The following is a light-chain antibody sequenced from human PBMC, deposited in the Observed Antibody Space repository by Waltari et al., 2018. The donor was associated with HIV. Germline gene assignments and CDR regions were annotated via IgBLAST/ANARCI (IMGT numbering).Light chain of an antibody. Sequence: DIVMTQSPLSLPVTPGEPASISCRSSQSLLPSNGYSYLDWFLQRPGQSPQLLIYLCSNRASGVPDRFSGSGSGTDFTLKITKVEAEDVGVYYCMQALQTPITFGQGTRLEIK. CDR1: QSLLPSNGYSY. J-gene: IGKJ5*01. V-gene: IGKV2-28*01. CDR3: MQALQTPIT. CDR2: LCS.